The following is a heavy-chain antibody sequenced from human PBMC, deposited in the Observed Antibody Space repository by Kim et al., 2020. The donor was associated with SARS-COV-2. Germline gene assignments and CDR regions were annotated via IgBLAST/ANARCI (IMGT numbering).Heavy chain of an antibody. CDR3: ARVIPGYYDILTGYLYYFDY. CDR2: IKQDGSEK. CDR1: GFTFSSYW. Sequence: GGSLRLSCAASGFTFSSYWMSWVRQAPGKGLEWVANIKQDGSEKYYVDSVKGRFTISRDNAKNSLCLQMNSLRAEDTAVYYCARVIPGYYDILTGYLYYFDYWGQGTLVTVSS. J-gene: IGHJ4*02. V-gene: IGHV3-7*01. D-gene: IGHD3-9*01.